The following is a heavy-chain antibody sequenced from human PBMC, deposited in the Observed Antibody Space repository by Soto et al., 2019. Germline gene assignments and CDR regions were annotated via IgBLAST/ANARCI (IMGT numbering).Heavy chain of an antibody. D-gene: IGHD3-10*01. J-gene: IGHJ4*02. CDR1: GVTFDDYG. V-gene: IGHV3-20*04. CDR3: AKSQSPMVRGVIEAFDY. CDR2: INWNGGTT. Sequence: GGFLRLSCVASGVTFDDYGVCWVLQVPGKGLEWVSGINWNGGTTHYADSVKGRFTISRDNARNSLYLQMNSLRAEDTALYYCAKSQSPMVRGVIEAFDYWGQGTLVTVSS.